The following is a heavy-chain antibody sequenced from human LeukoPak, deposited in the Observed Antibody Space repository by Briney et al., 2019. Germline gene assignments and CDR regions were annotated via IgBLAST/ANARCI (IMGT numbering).Heavy chain of an antibody. J-gene: IGHJ4*02. CDR2: ISAYNGNT. Sequence: ASVKVFCKASGYTFTSYGISWVRQAPGQGLEWMGWISAYNGNTNYAQKLQGRVTMTTDTSTSTAYMELRSLRSDDTAVYYCARGTGLMVRGTLDYWGQGTLVTVSS. V-gene: IGHV1-18*01. D-gene: IGHD3-10*01. CDR3: ARGTGLMVRGTLDY. CDR1: GYTFTSYG.